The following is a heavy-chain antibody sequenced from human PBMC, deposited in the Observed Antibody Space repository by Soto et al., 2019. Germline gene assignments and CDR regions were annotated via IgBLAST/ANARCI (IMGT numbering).Heavy chain of an antibody. Sequence: PGESLKISCKASGYSFSSYWIGWVRQMPGKGLEWMGIIDPRDSETRYSPSFQGQVTISVDKFINTAYLQWSSLKASDTAMYYCATASTNYYYYYGIDAWGQGTTVTVSS. CDR3: ATASTNYYYYYGIDA. V-gene: IGHV5-51*01. CDR2: IDPRDSET. J-gene: IGHJ6*02. CDR1: GYSFSSYW.